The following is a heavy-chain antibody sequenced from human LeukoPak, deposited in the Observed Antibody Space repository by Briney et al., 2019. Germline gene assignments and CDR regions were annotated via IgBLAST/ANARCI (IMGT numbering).Heavy chain of an antibody. V-gene: IGHV3-21*01. J-gene: IGHJ4*02. CDR2: ISSSSSYI. Sequence: KTGGSLRLSCAAPGFTFSSYSMNWVRQAPGKGLEWVSSISSSSSYIYYADSVKGRFTISRDNAKNSLYLQMNSLRAEDTAVYYCGNSLLAAAGYDYWGQGTLVTVSS. D-gene: IGHD6-13*01. CDR1: GFTFSSYS. CDR3: GNSLLAAAGYDY.